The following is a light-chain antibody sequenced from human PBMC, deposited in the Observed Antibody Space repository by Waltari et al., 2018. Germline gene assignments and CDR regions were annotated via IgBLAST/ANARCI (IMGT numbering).Light chain of an antibody. CDR2: GAS. CDR3: QQTNTFPLT. CDR1: QDISGR. J-gene: IGKJ1*01. V-gene: IGKV1-12*01. Sequence: DIQMTQSPSSVSASVGDSVTITCRASQDISGRLAWYQQKPGVAPKPLIYGASNLLNGVPSRFSGGGSGTDFTLTVSSLQYEDFATYFCQQTNTFPLTFGPGTRVEIK.